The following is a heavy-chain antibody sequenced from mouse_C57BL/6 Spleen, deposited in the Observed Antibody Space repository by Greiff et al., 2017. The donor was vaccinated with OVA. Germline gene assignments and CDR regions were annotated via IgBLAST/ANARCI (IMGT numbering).Heavy chain of an antibody. D-gene: IGHD2-5*01. Sequence: QVQLKESGAELVKPGASVKISCKASGYAFSSYWMNWVKQRPGKGLEWIGQIYPGDGDTNYNGKFKGKATLTADKSSSTAYMQLSSLTSEDSAVYFCARWDSNYGVYFDYWGQGTTLTVSS. J-gene: IGHJ2*01. V-gene: IGHV1-80*01. CDR2: IYPGDGDT. CDR3: ARWDSNYGVYFDY. CDR1: GYAFSSYW.